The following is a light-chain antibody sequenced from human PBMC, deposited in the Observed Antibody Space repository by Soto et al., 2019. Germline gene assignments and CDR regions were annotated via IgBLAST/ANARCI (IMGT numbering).Light chain of an antibody. V-gene: IGKV3-11*01. CDR3: HQRQSWPRT. J-gene: IGKJ1*01. CDR2: LTS. CDR1: QAVNTR. Sequence: EIVLTQSPATLSSFPGDRVTLSCRASQAVNTRLAWYQYKPGQAPRLLIYLTSNRAAGIQARFSGSGSGTDFTLTISDVEPEDFAVYYCHQRQSWPRTFGQGTKVDI.